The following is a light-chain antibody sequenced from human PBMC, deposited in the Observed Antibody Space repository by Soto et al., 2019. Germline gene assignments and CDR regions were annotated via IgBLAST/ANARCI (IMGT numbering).Light chain of an antibody. CDR1: SSNIGAGFD. CDR3: QSYDNSLSGSVV. J-gene: IGLJ2*01. V-gene: IGLV1-40*01. CDR2: DNT. Sequence: QSVLTQPPSVSGAPGQGVTISCTGSSSNIGAGFDVHWYQKLPGTAPKLLIFDNTNRPSGVPDRFSASKSGTSASLAISGLQAGDEADYFCQSYDNSLSGSVVFGGGTKLTVL.